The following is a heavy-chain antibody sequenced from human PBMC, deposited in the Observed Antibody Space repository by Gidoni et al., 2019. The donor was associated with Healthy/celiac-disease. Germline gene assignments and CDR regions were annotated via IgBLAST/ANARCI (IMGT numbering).Heavy chain of an antibody. CDR1: GYSCTCYW. V-gene: IGHV5-51*01. Sequence: DVQLVQSGAEAQKPGASLPLSCKGSGYSCTCYWIGWVRQMPGKGLEWMGIIDPGESDTRYSPSFQGQVTISADKSISTAYLQWSSLKASDTAMYYCARQGVSYWFDPWGQGTLVTVSS. CDR3: ARQGVSYWFDP. J-gene: IGHJ5*02. D-gene: IGHD3-16*01. CDR2: IDPGESDT.